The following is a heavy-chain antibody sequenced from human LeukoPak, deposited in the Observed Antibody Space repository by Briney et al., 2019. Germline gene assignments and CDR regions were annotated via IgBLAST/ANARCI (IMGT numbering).Heavy chain of an antibody. J-gene: IGHJ4*02. CDR2: IYPGDSDT. CDR1: GYSFTRYW. Sequence: GESLKISCKGSGYSFTRYWIAWVRQMPGKGLEWMGIIYPGDSDTRYSPSFQGQVTISVDKSISTAYLQWRSLKASDTAMYYCARQDGSATYYFDYWGQGTLVTVSS. CDR3: ARQDGSATYYFDY. D-gene: IGHD3-10*01. V-gene: IGHV5-51*01.